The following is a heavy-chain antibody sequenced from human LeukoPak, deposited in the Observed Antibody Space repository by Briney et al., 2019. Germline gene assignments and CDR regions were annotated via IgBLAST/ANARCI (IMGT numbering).Heavy chain of an antibody. Sequence: SETLSLTCTVSGGSISSYYWSWIRQPAGKGLEWIGRIYTSGSTNYNPSLKSRVTISVDTSKNQFSLKLSSVTAADTAVYYCARVGGDRYGSGSYPGWFDPWGQGTLVTVSS. CDR1: GGSISSYY. V-gene: IGHV4-4*07. CDR3: ARVGGDRYGSGSYPGWFDP. D-gene: IGHD3-10*01. CDR2: IYTSGST. J-gene: IGHJ5*02.